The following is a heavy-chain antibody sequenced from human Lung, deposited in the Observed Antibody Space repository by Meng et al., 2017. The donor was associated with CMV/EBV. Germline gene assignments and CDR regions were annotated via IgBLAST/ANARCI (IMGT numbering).Heavy chain of an antibody. CDR1: CASISSGDYY. CDR2: NYYTGST. CDR3: ARVGGCSGGGCYHRLFDY. Sequence: EQLQDAGPVLVKPSQTLSLTCTSSCASISSGDYYWSWIRQPPGKGLEWIGYNYYTGSTYYSPSLKSRVIISVDTSKNQFSLKLNSVTAADTAVYYCARVGGCSGGGCYHRLFDYWGQGTLVTVSS. J-gene: IGHJ4*02. D-gene: IGHD2-15*01. V-gene: IGHV4-30-4*01.